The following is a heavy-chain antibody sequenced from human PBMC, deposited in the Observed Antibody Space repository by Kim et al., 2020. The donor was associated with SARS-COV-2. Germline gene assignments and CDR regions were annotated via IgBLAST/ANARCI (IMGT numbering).Heavy chain of an antibody. V-gene: IGHV3-53*01. CDR1: GLPVSGNY. CDR2: IYSGGST. CDR3: ARDRGGTGAVFDY. D-gene: IGHD3-16*01. Sequence: GSLRLSCAASGLPVSGNYMRWVRQAPGKGLEWVSVIYSGGSTFYADSVKGRFTISRDNSKNTVYLQMNSLRVEDTAVYFCARDRGGTGAVFDYWGQGTLVTVSS. J-gene: IGHJ4*02.